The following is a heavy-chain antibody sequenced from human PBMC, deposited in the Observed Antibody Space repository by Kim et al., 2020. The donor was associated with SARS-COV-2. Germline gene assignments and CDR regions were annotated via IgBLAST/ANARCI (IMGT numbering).Heavy chain of an antibody. Sequence: SVKVSCKASGGTFSSYAISWVRQAPGQGLEWMGRIIPILGIANYAQKFQGRVTITADKSTSTAYMELSSLRSEDTAVYYCARGGGDTAMAPTPKSSEFDSWGQGTLVTVSS. CDR3: ARGGGDTAMAPTPKSSEFDS. J-gene: IGHJ4*02. V-gene: IGHV1-69*04. CDR2: IIPILGIA. D-gene: IGHD5-18*01. CDR1: GGTFSSYA.